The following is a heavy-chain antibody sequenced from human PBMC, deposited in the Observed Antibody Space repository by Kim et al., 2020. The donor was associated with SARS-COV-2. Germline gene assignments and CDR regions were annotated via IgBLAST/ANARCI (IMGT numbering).Heavy chain of an antibody. Sequence: SVKVSCKASGGTFSSYAISWVRQAPGQGLEWMGGTIPIFGTANYARKFQGRVTITADESTSTAYMELSSLRSEDTAVYYCARDQRTTVNYYYYYGMDVWGQGTTVTVSS. CDR1: GGTFSSYA. CDR2: TIPIFGTA. J-gene: IGHJ6*02. CDR3: ARDQRTTVNYYYYYGMDV. V-gene: IGHV1-69*13. D-gene: IGHD4-17*01.